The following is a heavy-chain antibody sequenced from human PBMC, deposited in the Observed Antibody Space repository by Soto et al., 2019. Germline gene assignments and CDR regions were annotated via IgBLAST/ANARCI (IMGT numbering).Heavy chain of an antibody. Sequence: QVQLVQSGAEVKKPGASVKVSCKASGYTFTSYYTHWVRQAPGQGLEWMGIINPSGGSTSYAQKFQGRVTMTRDTSTSTVYMELSSLRSEDTAVYYCAAVLNTVTTGFDYWGQGTLVTVSS. CDR2: INPSGGST. J-gene: IGHJ4*02. D-gene: IGHD4-17*01. V-gene: IGHV1-46*03. CDR3: AAVLNTVTTGFDY. CDR1: GYTFTSYY.